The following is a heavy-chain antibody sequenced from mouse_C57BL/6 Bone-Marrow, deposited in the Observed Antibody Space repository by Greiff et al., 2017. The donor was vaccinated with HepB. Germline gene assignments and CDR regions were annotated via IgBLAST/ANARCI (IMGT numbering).Heavy chain of an antibody. Sequence: EVQVVESGEGLVKPGGSLKLSCAASGFTFSSYAMSWVRQTPEKRLEWVAYISSGGDYIYYADTVKGRFTISRDNARNTLYLQMSSLKSEDTAMYYCTRDYYGSSSGYFDYWGQGTTLTVSS. V-gene: IGHV5-9-1*02. D-gene: IGHD1-1*01. J-gene: IGHJ2*01. CDR1: GFTFSSYA. CDR2: ISSGGDYI. CDR3: TRDYYGSSSGYFDY.